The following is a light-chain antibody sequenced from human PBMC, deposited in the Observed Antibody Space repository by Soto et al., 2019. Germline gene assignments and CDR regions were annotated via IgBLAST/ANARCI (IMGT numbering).Light chain of an antibody. CDR2: EVT. CDR1: SSDVGGYNY. V-gene: IGLV2-14*01. J-gene: IGLJ1*01. Sequence: QSALTQPASVSGSPGQSITISCTGTSSDVGGYNYVSWYQQHPGNAPKLMIYEVTNRPSGVSHRFSGSKSGNTASLTISGLQAEDEADYYCSSYAGSNNRGVFGSGTKLTVL. CDR3: SSYAGSNNRGV.